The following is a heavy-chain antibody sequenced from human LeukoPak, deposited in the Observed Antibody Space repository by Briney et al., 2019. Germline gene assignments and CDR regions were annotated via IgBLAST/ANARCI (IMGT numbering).Heavy chain of an antibody. V-gene: IGHV3-21*01. CDR1: GFTFSSYS. CDR3: AKEHDYGDYSSSYYFDY. J-gene: IGHJ4*02. D-gene: IGHD4-17*01. Sequence: GGSLRLSCAASGFTFSSYSMNWVRQAPGKGLEWVSSMSSSGSHIYYADSMKGRFTISRDNSKNTLYLQMNSLRAEDTAVYYCAKEHDYGDYSSSYYFDYWGQGTLVTVSS. CDR2: MSSSGSHI.